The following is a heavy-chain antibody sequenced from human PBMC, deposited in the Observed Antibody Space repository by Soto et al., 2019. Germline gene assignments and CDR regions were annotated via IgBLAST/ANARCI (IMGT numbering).Heavy chain of an antibody. V-gene: IGHV4-59*08. CDR2: IYYSGST. J-gene: IGHJ6*02. CDR3: ARLRTYGDYRFDYGMDV. CDR1: GGSISSYY. D-gene: IGHD4-17*01. Sequence: QVQLQESGPGLVKPSETLSLTCTVSGGSISSYYWSWIRQPPGKGLEWIGYIYYSGSTNYNPSLKSRVTISVDTSKNQFSLKLSSVTAADTAVYYCARLRTYGDYRFDYGMDVWGQGTTVTVSS.